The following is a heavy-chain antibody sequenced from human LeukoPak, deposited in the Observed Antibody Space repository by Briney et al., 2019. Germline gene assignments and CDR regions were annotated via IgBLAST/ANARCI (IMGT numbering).Heavy chain of an antibody. CDR1: GYTFTSFA. J-gene: IGHJ4*02. D-gene: IGHD5-18*01. CDR2: INTNTGNP. V-gene: IGHV7-4-1*02. Sequence: GASVKVSCKASGYTFTSFAINWVRQAPGQGLEWMGWINTNTGNPSYAQGFFTGRYVFSLDTSASTAYLQINGLKADDTAVYYCGRDPKLGIRGYTYGYIDHWGQGTLLTVAS. CDR3: GRDPKLGIRGYTYGYIDH.